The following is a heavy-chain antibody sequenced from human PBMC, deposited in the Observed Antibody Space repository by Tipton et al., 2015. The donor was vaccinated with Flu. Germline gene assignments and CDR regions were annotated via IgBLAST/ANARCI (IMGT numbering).Heavy chain of an antibody. J-gene: IGHJ6*02. D-gene: IGHD2-2*01. CDR3: ARGPQVPVWPYYYGMDG. CDR1: GFTVTSSY. V-gene: IGHV3-53*01. CDR2: IYGGGTT. Sequence: QLVQSGGGLIQPGGSLRLSCAASGFTVTSSYMSWVRQAPGKGLEWVSVIYGGGTTDYADSVKGRFTISRDKSKNALYLQMSSLGAEDTAVYYCARGPQVPVWPYYYGMDGWGQGTTVTVSS.